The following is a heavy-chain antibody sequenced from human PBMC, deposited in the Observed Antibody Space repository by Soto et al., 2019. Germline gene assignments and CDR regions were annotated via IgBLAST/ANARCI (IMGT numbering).Heavy chain of an antibody. Sequence: QVQLQQWGAGLWKPSETLSLTCAVNGGSFSGYYWSWIRQPPGKGLEWIGEINHDGSTNYNPSLKSRVSISVDTSKRHFSLKVSSVTAADTAVYYCASVAAYYYGSGFDPWGQGTLVTVSS. CDR1: GGSFSGYY. CDR2: INHDGST. D-gene: IGHD3-10*01. J-gene: IGHJ5*02. CDR3: ASVAAYYYGSGFDP. V-gene: IGHV4-34*01.